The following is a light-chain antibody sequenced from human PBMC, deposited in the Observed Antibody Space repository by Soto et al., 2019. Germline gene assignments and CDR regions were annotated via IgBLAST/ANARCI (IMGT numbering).Light chain of an antibody. Sequence: DVVMTQSPLSLPVTLGQPASISCRSSQSLVYTDGNTYLSWFQQRPGQPPRRLIYKVSNRDSGVPDRFSGSGSGTDFTLKISRVEAEDVGVYYCMQGTRWPSWTFGQGTKVEIK. CDR2: KVS. J-gene: IGKJ1*01. CDR3: MQGTRWPSWT. CDR1: QSLVYTDGNTY. V-gene: IGKV2-30*01.